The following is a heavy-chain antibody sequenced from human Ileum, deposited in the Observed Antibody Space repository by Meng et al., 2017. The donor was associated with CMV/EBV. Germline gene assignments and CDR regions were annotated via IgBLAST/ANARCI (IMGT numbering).Heavy chain of an antibody. CDR2: IYYSGST. Sequence: GSLRLSCTVSGGSISSYYWSWIRQPPGKGLEWIGYIYYSGSTNYNPSLKSRVTISVDTSKNQFSLKLSSVTAADTAVYYCARGLGGTLIPYGMDVWGQGNTVNGAS. V-gene: IGHV4-59*01. CDR1: GGSISSYY. J-gene: IGHJ6*02. CDR3: ARGLGGTLIPYGMDV. D-gene: IGHD4-23*01.